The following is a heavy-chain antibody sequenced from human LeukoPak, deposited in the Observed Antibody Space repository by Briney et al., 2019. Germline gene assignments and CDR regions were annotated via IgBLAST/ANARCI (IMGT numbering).Heavy chain of an antibody. CDR1: GFTFSSYG. J-gene: IGHJ4*02. CDR2: ISRSSNYI. CDR3: VRTTVTYFDY. D-gene: IGHD4-17*01. Sequence: PGGSLRLSCAASGFTFSSYGMNWVRQAPGKGLEWGSSISRSSNYIYYADSGTGRVPISRDNDKHSLYLQMNSLRPEDTAVYFCVRTTVTYFDYWGQGILVTVSS. V-gene: IGHV3-21*01.